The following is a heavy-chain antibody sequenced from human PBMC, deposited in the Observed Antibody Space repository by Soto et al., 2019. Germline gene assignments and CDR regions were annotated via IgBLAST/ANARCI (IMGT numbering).Heavy chain of an antibody. CDR1: GYTFKNCV. Sequence: QVQVVQSGVEVRRPGSSVKVSCKASGYTFKNCVISWVRQAPGQGLEWMGGIIPLFGTTDFAQRFQGRLTITTDESTTTAYMELSRLRSEDPATYYSAAELGFEKLSVVWGQGTTVIVSS. J-gene: IGHJ6*02. D-gene: IGHD7-27*01. V-gene: IGHV1-69*01. CDR3: AAELGFEKLSVV. CDR2: IIPLFGTT.